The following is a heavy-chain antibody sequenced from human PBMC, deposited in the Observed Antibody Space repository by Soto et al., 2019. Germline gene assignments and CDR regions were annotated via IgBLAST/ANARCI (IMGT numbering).Heavy chain of an antibody. CDR1: GFTFSTYW. CDR3: ARATGSNHPFDY. CDR2: ISTDGSST. V-gene: IGHV3-74*01. Sequence: HPGGSLRLSCAATGFTFSTYWMHWVRQGPGKGLVWVSRISTDGSSTTYADSVKGRFTISRDNAKNTLYLQMNSLRAEDTAVYYCARATGSNHPFDYWGQGSLVTVSS. D-gene: IGHD2-2*01. J-gene: IGHJ4*02.